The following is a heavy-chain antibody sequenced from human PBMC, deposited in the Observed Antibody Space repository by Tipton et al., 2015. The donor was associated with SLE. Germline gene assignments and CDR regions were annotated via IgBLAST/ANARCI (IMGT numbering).Heavy chain of an antibody. CDR1: GASVGHSSYY. J-gene: IGHJ5*02. CDR2: ILYNGVT. CDR3: ARYTVGTMEDP. D-gene: IGHD4-11*01. Sequence: TLSLTCTVSGASVGHSSYYWGWIRQPPGKGLEWIGSILYNGVTSYNPSLKSRITIPLDTSKNQFSLKLTSMTAADTAVYYCARYTVGTMEDPWGQGILVTVSS. V-gene: IGHV4-39*07.